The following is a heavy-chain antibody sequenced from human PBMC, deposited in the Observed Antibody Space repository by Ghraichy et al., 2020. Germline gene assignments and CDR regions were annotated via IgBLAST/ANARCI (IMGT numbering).Heavy chain of an antibody. CDR3: ARVGGPTEGDVTSGAFDV. Sequence: GGSLRLSCVASGFTFSSNYYMTWVRQAPGKVLEWVANIKQDGSDKFYVDSVKGRFTISRDNAKNSLYLQMNSLRVEDTAVYYCARVGGPTEGDVTSGAFDVWGQGTMVTVSS. CDR1: GFTFSSNYY. CDR2: IKQDGSDK. J-gene: IGHJ3*01. V-gene: IGHV3-7*03. D-gene: IGHD3-16*01.